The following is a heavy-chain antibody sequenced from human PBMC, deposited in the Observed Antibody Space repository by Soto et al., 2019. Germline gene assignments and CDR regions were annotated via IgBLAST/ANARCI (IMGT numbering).Heavy chain of an antibody. D-gene: IGHD1-26*01. CDR1: GASVTTDDR. CDR3: ATSGPLYSAVTARDH. Sequence: SETLSLTCGVSGASVTTDDRWSWVRQAPGKGLEWIGEIHHIGNGNYNPSLKSRATMSLDKSKNSFSLNVTSVTAADTAVYYCATSGPLYSAVTARDHWGPGVLVTVSS. V-gene: IGHV4-4*02. J-gene: IGHJ4*02. CDR2: IHHIGNG.